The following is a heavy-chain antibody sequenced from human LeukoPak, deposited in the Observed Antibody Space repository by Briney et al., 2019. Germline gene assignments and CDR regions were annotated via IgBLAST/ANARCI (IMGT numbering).Heavy chain of an antibody. V-gene: IGHV4-59*08. CDR3: ARLTPAGGALDY. Sequence: SETLSLTCTVSGGSISSYYWSWIRQPPGKGLEWIGYIYYSGSINYNPSLKSRVTISVDTSKNQFSLKLSSVTAADTAVYYCARLTPAGGALDYWGQGTLVTVSS. CDR2: IYYSGSI. CDR1: GGSISSYY. D-gene: IGHD1-14*01. J-gene: IGHJ4*02.